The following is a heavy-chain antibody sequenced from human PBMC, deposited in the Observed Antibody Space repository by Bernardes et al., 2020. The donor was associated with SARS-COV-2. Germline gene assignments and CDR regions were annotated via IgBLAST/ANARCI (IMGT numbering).Heavy chain of an antibody. J-gene: IGHJ1*01. D-gene: IGHD2-8*01. V-gene: IGHV3-7*01. CDR3: ARDLGSDTVLMPAALAGGC. CDR2: IKQDGNEK. Sequence: GGSLILSCAASGFTFSSYWMTWVRQAPGKGLEWVANIKQDGNEKYYVDSVKGRFTISRDNAKNSLYLQMDSLRAEDTAVYYCARDLGSDTVLMPAALAGGCWGQGSRVTVS. CDR1: GFTFSSYW.